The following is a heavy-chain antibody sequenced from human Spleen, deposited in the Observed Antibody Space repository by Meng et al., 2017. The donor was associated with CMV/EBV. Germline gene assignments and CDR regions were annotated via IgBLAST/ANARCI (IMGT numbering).Heavy chain of an antibody. J-gene: IGHJ6*02. CDR1: GFTFSNYA. CDR2: ISYDGNNK. CDR3: ARVNYYYYGMDV. Sequence: LSLTCAASGFTFSNYAMHWVRQAPGKGLEWVAVISYDGNNKYSADSVKGRFTISRDNSNNTLYLQMNSLRAEDTAVYYCARVNYYYYGMDVWGQGTTVTVSS. V-gene: IGHV3-30-3*01.